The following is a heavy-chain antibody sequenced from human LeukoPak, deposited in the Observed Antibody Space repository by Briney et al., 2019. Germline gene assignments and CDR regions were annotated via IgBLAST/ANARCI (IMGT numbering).Heavy chain of an antibody. CDR3: ARDSSGAAAGTWFDP. J-gene: IGHJ5*02. CDR2: IIPIFGTA. CDR1: GGTFSSYA. V-gene: IGHV1-69*01. Sequence: SVKVSCKASGGTFSSYAISWVRQAPGQGLEWMGGIIPIFGTANYAQKFQGRVTITADESTSTAYMELSSLRSEDTAVYYCARDSSGAAAGTWFDPWGQGTLVTVSS. D-gene: IGHD6-13*01.